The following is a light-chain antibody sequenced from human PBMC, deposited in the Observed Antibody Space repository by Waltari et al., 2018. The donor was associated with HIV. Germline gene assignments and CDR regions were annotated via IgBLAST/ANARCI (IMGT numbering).Light chain of an antibody. V-gene: IGLV2-14*03. CDR2: DIN. CDR3: ASNRLDYTLI. Sequence: QSALTQPASVSGFLGQSINISCTGISTDSRFYQYVSWYQQYPGKIPRLIIFDINYRPSAVSDHFSGSRSGNSASLTFSGLQSGDEAHYYCASNRLDYTLIFGGGTKLTVL. CDR1: STDSRFYQY. J-gene: IGLJ2*01.